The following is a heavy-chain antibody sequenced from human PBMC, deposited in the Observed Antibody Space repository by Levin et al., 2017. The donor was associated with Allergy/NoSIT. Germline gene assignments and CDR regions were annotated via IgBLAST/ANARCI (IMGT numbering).Heavy chain of an antibody. CDR3: ARERNQLLQY. CDR1: GFMFSSYS. CDR2: ISSSGSVM. Sequence: GGSLRLSCAASGFMFSSYSMSWVRQAPGKGLEWVSYISSSGSVMSYADSVKGRFTISRDHVKKSLYLQMNSLRAEDTAVYFCARERNQLLQYWGQGTLVTVSS. D-gene: IGHD2-2*01. J-gene: IGHJ4*02. V-gene: IGHV3-48*01.